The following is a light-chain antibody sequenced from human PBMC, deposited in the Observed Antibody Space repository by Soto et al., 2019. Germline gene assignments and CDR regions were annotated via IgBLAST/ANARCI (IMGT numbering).Light chain of an antibody. Sequence: EVVMTQSPATLSESPGERATLSCRASQSVTGNLAWYQQKPGQAPRLLIYGASTRATGIPARFSGSGSGTEFTLTISSLQSEDFAVYYCQQYHDWPPVTFGQGTRLEIK. CDR2: GAS. V-gene: IGKV3-15*01. J-gene: IGKJ5*01. CDR3: QQYHDWPPVT. CDR1: QSVTGN.